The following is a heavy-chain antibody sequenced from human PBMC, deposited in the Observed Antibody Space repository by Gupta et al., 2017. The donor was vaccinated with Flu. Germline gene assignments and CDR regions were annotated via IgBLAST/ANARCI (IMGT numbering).Heavy chain of an antibody. J-gene: IGHJ4*02. CDR1: ASTPAVYA. Sequence: EVHLVESGEGLVPPGRSLGLSCTASASTPAVYAISWVRQAPGKGLQWVGFIRTKPYGEETQYAASVKGRFTISRDDSKNIAYLQMTSLKSEDTATYFCTREHDVGIFPVVDPFDHWGPGTVVTVSS. V-gene: IGHV3-49*04. D-gene: IGHD3-3*01. CDR2: IRTKPYGEET. CDR3: TREHDVGIFPVVDPFDH.